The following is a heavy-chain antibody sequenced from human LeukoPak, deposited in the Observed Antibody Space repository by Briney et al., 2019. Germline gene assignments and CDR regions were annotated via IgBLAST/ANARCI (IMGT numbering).Heavy chain of an antibody. CDR1: GFTFSSYA. V-gene: IGHV4-38-2*01. CDR3: ARAIEVGAMTPFDY. Sequence: GSLRLSCAASGFTFSSYAMSWVRQPPGKGLEWIGSIYYSGSTYYNPSLKSRVTISVDTSKNQFSLKLSSVTAADTAVYYCARAIEVGAMTPFDYWGQGTLVTVSS. D-gene: IGHD1-26*01. J-gene: IGHJ4*02. CDR2: IYYSGST.